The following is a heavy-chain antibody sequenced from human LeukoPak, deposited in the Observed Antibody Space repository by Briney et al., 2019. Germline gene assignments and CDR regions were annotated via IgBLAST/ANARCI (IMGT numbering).Heavy chain of an antibody. J-gene: IGHJ4*02. Sequence: PGGSLRLSCAASGFTFSSYSMNWVRQAPGKGLEWVSSISSSSSYIYYADSVKGRFTISRDNAKNSLYLQMNSLRAEDTAVYYCAKDLDYGDYLEYWGQGTLVTVSS. CDR1: GFTFSSYS. V-gene: IGHV3-21*01. D-gene: IGHD4-17*01. CDR2: ISSSSSYI. CDR3: AKDLDYGDYLEY.